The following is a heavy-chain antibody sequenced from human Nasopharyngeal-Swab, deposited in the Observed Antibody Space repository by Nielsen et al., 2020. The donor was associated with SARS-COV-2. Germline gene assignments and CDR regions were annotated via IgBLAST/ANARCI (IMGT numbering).Heavy chain of an antibody. CDR2: ISYDGSNK. J-gene: IGHJ6*02. Sequence: VRQAPGKGLEWVAVISYDGSNKYYADSVKGRFTISRDNSKNTLYPQMNSLRAEDTAVYYCARAPGDGMDVWGQGTTVTVSS. CDR3: ARAPGDGMDV. V-gene: IGHV3-30-3*01.